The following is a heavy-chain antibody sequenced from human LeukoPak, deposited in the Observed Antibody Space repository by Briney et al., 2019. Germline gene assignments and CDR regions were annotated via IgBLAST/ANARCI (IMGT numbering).Heavy chain of an antibody. J-gene: IGHJ4*02. CDR2: MNPNSGNT. CDR3: ASDWARNFDY. V-gene: IGHV1-8*01. CDR1: GYTFTSYD. Sequence: ASVKLSCKASGYTFTSYDINWVRQATGQGLEWMGWMNPNSGNTGYAQQFHGRVTMTRNTSISTAYMELSSLRSEDTAVYYCASDWARNFDYWGQGTLVTVSS. D-gene: IGHD3-9*01.